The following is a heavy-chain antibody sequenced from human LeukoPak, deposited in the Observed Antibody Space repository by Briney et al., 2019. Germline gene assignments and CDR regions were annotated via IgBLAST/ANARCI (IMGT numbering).Heavy chain of an antibody. CDR3: ARDFFLFDY. Sequence: GGSLRLSCAASGFTFSSYGMSWLRQAPGKGLEWVSDISGSGGSTYYADSVKGRFTISRDNAKNSLYLQMNSLRAEDTAVYYCARDFFLFDYWGQGTLVTVSS. J-gene: IGHJ4*02. V-gene: IGHV3-23*01. D-gene: IGHD2/OR15-2a*01. CDR1: GFTFSSYG. CDR2: ISGSGGST.